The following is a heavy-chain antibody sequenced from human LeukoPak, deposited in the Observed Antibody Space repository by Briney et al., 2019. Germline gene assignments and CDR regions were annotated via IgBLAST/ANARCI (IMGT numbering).Heavy chain of an antibody. D-gene: IGHD1-26*01. CDR1: GGSISGYY. Sequence: KPSETLSLTYTVSGGSISGYYWSWIRQPAGKGLGWIGRIYTSGSTNSNPSLKSRVNMSVDTSKNQFSLKLSSVSAADTAVYYCARESVVGATTRFDYWGQGTLVTVSS. J-gene: IGHJ4*02. CDR3: ARESVVGATTRFDY. CDR2: IYTSGST. V-gene: IGHV4-4*07.